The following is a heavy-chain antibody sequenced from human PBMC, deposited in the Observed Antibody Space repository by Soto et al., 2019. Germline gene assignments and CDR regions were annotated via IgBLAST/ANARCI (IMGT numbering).Heavy chain of an antibody. J-gene: IGHJ6*02. CDR1: GYTFTSYG. CDR3: ARDPLYYYGMDV. V-gene: IGHV1-18*01. CDR2: ISAYTGNT. Sequence: QVQLVQSGTEVKKPGASVKVSCKASGYTFTSYGISWVRQAPGQGLEWMGWISAYTGNTNYAQKVRGRVTMTTDTSTSTAYMELRSLSSDDTAVYYCARDPLYYYGMDVWGQGTTVTVSS.